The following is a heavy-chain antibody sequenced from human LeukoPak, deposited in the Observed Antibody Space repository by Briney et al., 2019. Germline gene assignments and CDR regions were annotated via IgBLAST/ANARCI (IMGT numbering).Heavy chain of an antibody. CDR2: INPSGGST. CDR1: GYTFTSYY. CDR3: ARGSYSSSSIVPYYFDY. Sequence: ASVKVSCKASGYTFTSYYMHWVRQAPGQGLKWMGIINPSGGSTSYAQKFQGRVTMTRDTSTSTVYMELSSLRSEDTAVYYCARGSYSSSSIVPYYFDYWGQGTLVTVSS. J-gene: IGHJ4*02. D-gene: IGHD6-6*01. V-gene: IGHV1-46*01.